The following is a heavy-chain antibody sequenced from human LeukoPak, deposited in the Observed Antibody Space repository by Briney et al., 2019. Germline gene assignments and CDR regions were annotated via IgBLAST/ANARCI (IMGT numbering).Heavy chain of an antibody. CDR2: IKEDGTAK. Sequence: GGSLRLSCAASGFSFTTSWMAWVRQAPGKGLEWVANIKEDGTAKNYVVSARGRFTISRDNAKKSLLLQMNSLRGEDTAVYYCTRDSGYNAFDIWGQGTMVTVSS. V-gene: IGHV3-7*01. J-gene: IGHJ3*02. CDR1: GFSFTTSW. D-gene: IGHD5-12*01. CDR3: TRDSGYNAFDI.